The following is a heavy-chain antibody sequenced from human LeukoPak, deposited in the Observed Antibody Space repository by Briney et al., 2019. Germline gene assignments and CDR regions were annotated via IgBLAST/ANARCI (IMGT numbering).Heavy chain of an antibody. CDR3: ARDLLSIHYRGDYFDY. V-gene: IGHV3-74*01. CDR2: VNSDGSST. Sequence: GGSLRLSWAASGFTFSSFRMHWVRQAPGKGLEWVSRVNSDGSSTSYADSVKGRFTISRDNTKNTLYLQMTSLRAEDTAVYYCARDLLSIHYRGDYFDYWGQGTLVTVSS. J-gene: IGHJ4*02. D-gene: IGHD3-3*02. CDR1: GFTFSSFR.